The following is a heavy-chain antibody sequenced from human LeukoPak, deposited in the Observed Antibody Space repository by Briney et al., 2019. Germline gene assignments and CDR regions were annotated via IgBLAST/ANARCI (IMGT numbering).Heavy chain of an antibody. J-gene: IGHJ4*02. CDR2: INPYSGGT. V-gene: IGHV1-2*06. Sequence: GASVKVSCKAPGYTFTGYHIHWVRQAPGQGLEWMGRINPYSGGTNFAQKFQGRVTMTRDTSITTAYMDLSSLTPDDTAVYFCARDQGSLTRSWYTGYWGQGTQVTVSS. CDR1: GYTFTGYH. D-gene: IGHD6-13*01. CDR3: ARDQGSLTRSWYTGY.